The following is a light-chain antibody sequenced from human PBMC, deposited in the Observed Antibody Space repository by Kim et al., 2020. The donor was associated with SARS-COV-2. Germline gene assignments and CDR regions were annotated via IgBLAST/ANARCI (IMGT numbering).Light chain of an antibody. CDR2: DVS. CDR1: SSDVGAHNH. CDR3: YAYAGKTHLV. Sequence: QLVSSSCARTSSDVGAHNHVSQHQPHPGNAPKLLIYDVSTWPAGVPVCFSGSKSGNTAYLSVSGLQADDEADYYCYAYAGKTHLVFGGGTQLTVL. V-gene: IGLV2-8*01. J-gene: IGLJ2*01.